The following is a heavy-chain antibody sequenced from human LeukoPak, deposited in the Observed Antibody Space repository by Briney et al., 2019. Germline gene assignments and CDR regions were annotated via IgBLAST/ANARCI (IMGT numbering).Heavy chain of an antibody. Sequence: GGSLSLSCATSGPTFSPYVIQCVRPAPRSALEWISYISSSGSTIYYADSVKGRFTISRDNAKNSLYLQMNSLRAEDTAVYYCAREPVLDYWGQGTLVTVSS. CDR3: AREPVLDY. D-gene: IGHD1-14*01. J-gene: IGHJ4*02. CDR1: GPTFSPYV. CDR2: ISSSGSTI. V-gene: IGHV3-48*03.